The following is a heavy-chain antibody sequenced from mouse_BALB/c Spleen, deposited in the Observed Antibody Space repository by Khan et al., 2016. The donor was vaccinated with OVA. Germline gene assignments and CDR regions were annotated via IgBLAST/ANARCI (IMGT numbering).Heavy chain of an antibody. CDR2: MIYSGNT. J-gene: IGHJ3*01. CDR1: GDSITSGY. D-gene: IGHD2-14*01. Sequence: EVQLQESGPSLVKPSQTLSLTCSVTGDSITSGYWSWIRKFPGNKLEYMGYMIYSGNTYYNPSLKSRISITRHTSKTQYYLQLNSVTTKDTATYYCARSTYRYAVAYWGQGTLVTVSA. V-gene: IGHV3-8*02. CDR3: ARSTYRYAVAY.